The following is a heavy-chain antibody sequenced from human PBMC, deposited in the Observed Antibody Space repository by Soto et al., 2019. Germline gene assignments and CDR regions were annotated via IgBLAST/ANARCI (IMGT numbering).Heavy chain of an antibody. J-gene: IGHJ6*04. Sequence: EWQLVESGGGLVQPGGSPSLSRAASGLTFSSYWMHWGRQAPGKGRVWVSRINSDGSSTSYADSVKGRFTISRDNAKNTPYLHTNSLRDEETAVYYWARVGINSHTIAGYYYNYDMDVWGKGTTVTVSS. CDR3: ARVGINSHTIAGYYYNYDMDV. D-gene: IGHD3-9*01. CDR1: GLTFSSYW. V-gene: IGHV3-74*01. CDR2: INSDGSST.